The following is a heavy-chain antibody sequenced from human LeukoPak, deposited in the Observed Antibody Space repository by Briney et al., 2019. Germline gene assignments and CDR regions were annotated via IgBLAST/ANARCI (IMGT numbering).Heavy chain of an antibody. CDR3: ARESNDSSGYWGLYYYYYMDV. J-gene: IGHJ6*03. D-gene: IGHD3-22*01. CDR2: IYYSGST. CDR1: GGSISSSSYY. Sequence: SETLSLPCTVSGGSISSSSYYWGWIRQPPGKGLEWIGSIYYSGSTYYNPSLKSRVTISVDTSKNQFSLKLSSVTAADTAVYYCARESNDSSGYWGLYYYYYMDVWGKGTTVTVSS. V-gene: IGHV4-39*07.